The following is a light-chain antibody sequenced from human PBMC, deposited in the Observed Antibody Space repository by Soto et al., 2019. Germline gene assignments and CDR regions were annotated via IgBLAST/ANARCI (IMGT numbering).Light chain of an antibody. J-gene: IGLJ1*01. CDR1: SSDVGGYNY. CDR2: AVS. Sequence: QSALTQLASVSGSPGQSITISCTGTSSDVGGYNYVSWYQQHPGKAPKLMIYAVSNRPSGVSNRFSGSKSGNTATLTISGLQAEDEADYYCCSYTVSGTYVFGTGTKVTVL. CDR3: CSYTVSGTYV. V-gene: IGLV2-14*01.